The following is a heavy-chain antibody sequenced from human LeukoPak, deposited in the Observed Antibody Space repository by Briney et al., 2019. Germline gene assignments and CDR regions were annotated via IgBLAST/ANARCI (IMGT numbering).Heavy chain of an antibody. V-gene: IGHV3-23*01. CDR1: GFTFSSYD. Sequence: PGGSLRLSCAASGFTFSSYDMSWVRQAPGKGLGWVSTISGSGTGTYYADSVKGRFTISRDNSKNTLYLQMNSPGAEDTAIYYCAKGSMAVILAPFDSWGQGSLVTVSS. J-gene: IGHJ4*02. CDR2: ISGSGTGT. D-gene: IGHD4-11*01. CDR3: AKGSMAVILAPFDS.